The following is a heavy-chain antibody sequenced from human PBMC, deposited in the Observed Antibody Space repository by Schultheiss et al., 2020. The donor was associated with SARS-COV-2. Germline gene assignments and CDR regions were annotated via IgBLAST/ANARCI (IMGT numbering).Heavy chain of an antibody. CDR1: GFIFNNYQ. V-gene: IGHV3-48*01. CDR3: ARGLRASSSFGY. Sequence: GGSLRLSCATSGFIFNNYQMNWVRQAPGKGLEWVSYISDSDNNKYYADFVKGRFTISRDNTNNVLFLQMNSLRAEDTAVYYCARGLRASSSFGYWGQGTLVTVSS. D-gene: IGHD6-6*01. J-gene: IGHJ4*02. CDR2: ISDSDNNK.